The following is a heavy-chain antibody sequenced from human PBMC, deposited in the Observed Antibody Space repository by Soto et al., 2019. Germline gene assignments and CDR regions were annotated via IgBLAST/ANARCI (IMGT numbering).Heavy chain of an antibody. CDR3: TSPLGYLSFTRAFDI. D-gene: IGHD3-16*02. CDR1: GFAVSGEA. V-gene: IGHV3-73*01. J-gene: IGHJ3*02. CDR2: MRSKTNSYAT. Sequence: EVQLGESWGGWVQPVGSLKLSCAESGFAVSGEAVHWVRQASGKGREWVGRMRSKTNSYATAYAASVKGRLTISRDDSKNTADLQMNSLKTEDTDVYYCTSPLGYLSFTRAFDIGGHWTMGTVSS.